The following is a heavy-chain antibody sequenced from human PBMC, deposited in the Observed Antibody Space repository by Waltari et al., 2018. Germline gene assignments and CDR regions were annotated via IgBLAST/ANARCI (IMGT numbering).Heavy chain of an antibody. CDR1: GFTFSDYY. CDR2: ISISGSTI. V-gene: IGHV3-11*01. J-gene: IGHJ6*02. D-gene: IGHD3-9*01. Sequence: QVQLVESGGGLVKPGGSLRLSCAASGFTFSDYYMSWIRQAPGKGLEWVSYISISGSTIYYADSVKGRFTISRDNAKNSLYLQMNSLRAEDTAVYYCARAEYYDILTGRAYYYGMDVWGQGTTVTVSS. CDR3: ARAEYYDILTGRAYYYGMDV.